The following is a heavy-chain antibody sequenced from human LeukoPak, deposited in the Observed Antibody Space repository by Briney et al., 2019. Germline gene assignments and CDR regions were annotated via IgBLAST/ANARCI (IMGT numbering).Heavy chain of an antibody. V-gene: IGHV1-2*02. Sequence: GASVKVSCKASGYTFTGYYMHWVRQAPGQGLEWMGWINPNSGGTNYAQKFQGRVTMTRDTSISTAYMGLRSLRSDDTAVYYCARDRPFIVLMVYDEGWFDPWGQGTLVTVSS. CDR1: GYTFTGYY. J-gene: IGHJ5*02. D-gene: IGHD2-8*01. CDR3: ARDRPFIVLMVYDEGWFDP. CDR2: INPNSGGT.